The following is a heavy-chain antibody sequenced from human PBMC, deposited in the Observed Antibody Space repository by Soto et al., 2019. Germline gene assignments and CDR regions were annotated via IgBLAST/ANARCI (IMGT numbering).Heavy chain of an antibody. CDR1: GDSVTLGHHY. J-gene: IGHJ6*02. CDR3: ARGRSDSAGSSLGRRMDV. CDR2: IFFTGAT. D-gene: IGHD3-10*01. Sequence: PSETLSLTCGVSGDSVTLGHHYWTWLRQPPGKGLEWIGHIFFTGATNYSPSRKSRVTMSVDTSKGQFSLNLTSVTAADSAIYYCARGRSDSAGSSLGRRMDVWGQGTTVTFS. V-gene: IGHV4-61*01.